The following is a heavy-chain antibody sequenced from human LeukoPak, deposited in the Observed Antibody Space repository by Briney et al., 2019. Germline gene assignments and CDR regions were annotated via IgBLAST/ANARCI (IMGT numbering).Heavy chain of an antibody. D-gene: IGHD1-26*01. Sequence: GGSLRLSCAASGFTFSTSAMSWVRQAPGKGLEWVSIIYSGGSTFYADSVKGRFTISRDNSKNTLYLQMSSLRAEDTAVYYCAKGGAGSIFDYWGQGTLVTVSS. CDR1: GFTFSTSA. CDR3: AKGGAGSIFDY. V-gene: IGHV3-23*03. CDR2: IYSGGST. J-gene: IGHJ4*02.